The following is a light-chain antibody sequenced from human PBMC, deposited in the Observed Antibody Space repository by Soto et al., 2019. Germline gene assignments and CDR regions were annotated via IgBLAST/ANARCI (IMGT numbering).Light chain of an antibody. J-gene: IGKJ1*01. V-gene: IGKV1-5*03. Sequence: DIQMTQSPSTLSASVGDRVTITCRASQSIRGWLAWYQQKPGKAPKLLIYKASSLQIGVPSRFSASGSETEFTLTISSLQADDFATYFCQHYNTYPWSVGEVTMVEV. CDR2: KAS. CDR3: QHYNTYPWS. CDR1: QSIRGW.